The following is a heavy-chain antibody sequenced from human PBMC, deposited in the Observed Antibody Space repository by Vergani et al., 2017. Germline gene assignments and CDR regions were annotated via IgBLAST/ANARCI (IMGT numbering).Heavy chain of an antibody. Sequence: QVQLVQSAAEVKKPGSSVKVSCKASGGTFSTYAISWVRQAPGQGLEWMGRLIPIFGTTNYAQNFQGRVTITADESTSTAYMELSSLRSEDTAVYYCARNRRYCSGGSCYLDYWGQGTLITVSS. J-gene: IGHJ4*02. V-gene: IGHV1-69*13. CDR3: ARNRRYCSGGSCYLDY. D-gene: IGHD2-15*01. CDR2: LIPIFGTT. CDR1: GGTFSTYA.